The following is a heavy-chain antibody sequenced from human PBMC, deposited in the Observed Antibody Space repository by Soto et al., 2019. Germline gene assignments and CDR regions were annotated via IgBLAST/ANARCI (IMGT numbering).Heavy chain of an antibody. D-gene: IGHD5-18*01. Sequence: GGSLRLSCAASGFTFSTYWMHWVRQAPGKGLVWVSRINSDGSSTSYADSVKGRFTISRDNAKNTLYLQMNSLIAEDTAVYYCTRVGYSSGYGFWGQGTLVTVSS. CDR1: GFTFSTYW. V-gene: IGHV3-74*01. J-gene: IGHJ4*02. CDR3: TRVGYSSGYGF. CDR2: INSDGSST.